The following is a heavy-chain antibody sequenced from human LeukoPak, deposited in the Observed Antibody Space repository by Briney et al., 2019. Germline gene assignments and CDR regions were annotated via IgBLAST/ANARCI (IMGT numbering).Heavy chain of an antibody. Sequence: PSETLSLTCTVSGVSISSSTYYWGWIRQPPGKGLEWIGSIYYSGSTYYNPSLNSRFTISVDTSKNQFSLKLSSVTAADTAVYYCARLNIGQPFDYWGQGTLVTVSS. CDR3: ARLNIGQPFDY. J-gene: IGHJ4*02. D-gene: IGHD2-2*01. CDR1: GVSISSSTYY. V-gene: IGHV4-39*01. CDR2: IYYSGST.